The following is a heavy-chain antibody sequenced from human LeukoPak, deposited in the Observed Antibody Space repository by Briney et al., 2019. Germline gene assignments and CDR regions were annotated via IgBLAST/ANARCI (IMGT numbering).Heavy chain of an antibody. CDR3: ASTTSGYWDY. CDR1: GGSISSRSYY. V-gene: IGHV4-39*01. Sequence: PSETLSLTCTVSGGSISSRSYYWGWIRQPPGKGLEWIGSIHYSGSTYYNPSLKSRVTVSADTPKNLFSLKLSSVTAADTAVYYCASTTSGYWDYWGQGTLVTVSS. CDR2: IHYSGST. J-gene: IGHJ4*02. D-gene: IGHD3-22*01.